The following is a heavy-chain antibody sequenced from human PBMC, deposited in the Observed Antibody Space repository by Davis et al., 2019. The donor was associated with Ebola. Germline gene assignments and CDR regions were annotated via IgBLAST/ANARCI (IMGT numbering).Heavy chain of an antibody. CDR2: ISGNSDNT. CDR1: GFTFSAYA. D-gene: IGHD6-13*01. CDR3: AKDRVAAAGSYFDY. J-gene: IGHJ4*02. Sequence: PGGSLRLSCAASGFTFSAYAMHWVRQAPGKGLEWVSSISGNSDNTHYADSVRGRFTISRDNSKNTLYLQMNSLRAEGTAVYYCAKDRVAAAGSYFDYWGQGTLVTVSS. V-gene: IGHV3-23*01.